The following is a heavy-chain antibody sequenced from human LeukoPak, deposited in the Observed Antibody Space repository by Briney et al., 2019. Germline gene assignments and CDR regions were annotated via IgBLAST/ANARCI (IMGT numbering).Heavy chain of an antibody. CDR1: GGTFSSYA. V-gene: IGHV1-69*05. Sequence: SVKVSCKASGGTFSSYAISWVRQAPGQGLEWMGGIIPIFGTANYAQEFQGRVTITTDESTSTAYMELSSLRSEDTAVHYCAGDDSGSLRYWGQGTLVTVSS. CDR3: AGDDSGSLRY. D-gene: IGHD5-12*01. CDR2: IIPIFGTA. J-gene: IGHJ4*02.